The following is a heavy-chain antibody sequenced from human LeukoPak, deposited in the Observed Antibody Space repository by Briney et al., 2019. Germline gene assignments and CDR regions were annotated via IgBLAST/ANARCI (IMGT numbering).Heavy chain of an antibody. CDR3: AKAAGSGGSWYVAFDY. Sequence: GGSLRLSCAASGFPFSSYVMSWVRQAPGKGLEWVSGISGNGGSTFYADSVKGRFTISRDNSKDTLYLQMNSLRAEDTAVYYCAKAAGSGGSWYVAFDYWGQGTLVTVSS. CDR1: GFPFSSYV. CDR2: ISGNGGST. J-gene: IGHJ4*02. V-gene: IGHV3-23*01. D-gene: IGHD6-13*01.